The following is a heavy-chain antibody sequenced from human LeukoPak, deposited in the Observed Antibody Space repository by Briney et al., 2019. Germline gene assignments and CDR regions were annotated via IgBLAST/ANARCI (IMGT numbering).Heavy chain of an antibody. CDR3: ARHTPLSWGIGVGEGDAFDI. J-gene: IGHJ3*02. CDR1: GGSISGSAYY. D-gene: IGHD7-27*01. Sequence: SETLSLTCTVSGGSISGSAYYWAWIRQPPGKGLEWIGSIYYNGRTLYNPSLKSRVTISVDTSKNQFSLKLSSVTAADTAVYYCARHTPLSWGIGVGEGDAFDIWGQGTMVTVSS. CDR2: IYYNGRT. V-gene: IGHV4-39*01.